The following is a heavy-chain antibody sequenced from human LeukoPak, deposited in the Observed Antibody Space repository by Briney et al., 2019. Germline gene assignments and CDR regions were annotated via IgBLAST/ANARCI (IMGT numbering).Heavy chain of an antibody. CDR1: GYTFTSYG. D-gene: IGHD5-12*01. V-gene: IGHV1-18*04. CDR3: ARNVDIVATSDFDY. J-gene: IGHJ4*02. CDR2: ISAYNGNT. Sequence: ASVKVSCKASGYTFTSYGISWVRQAPGQGLEWMGWISAYNGNTNYAQKLQGRVIMTTDTSTSTAYMELRSLRSDDTAVYYCARNVDIVATSDFDYWGQGTLVTVSS.